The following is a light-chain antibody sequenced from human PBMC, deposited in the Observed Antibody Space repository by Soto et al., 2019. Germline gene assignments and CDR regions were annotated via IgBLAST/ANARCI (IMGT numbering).Light chain of an antibody. CDR1: SSDVGGYKY. Sequence: QSALTQPASVSGSPGQSITFSCTGTSSDVGGYKYVAWYQQHPGKAPKLMIYEVSNRPSGVSLRFSGSKSGNTASLTVSGLQAEDEADYYCSSYTSRSTVVFGGGTKVTVL. J-gene: IGLJ2*01. V-gene: IGLV2-14*01. CDR2: EVS. CDR3: SSYTSRSTVV.